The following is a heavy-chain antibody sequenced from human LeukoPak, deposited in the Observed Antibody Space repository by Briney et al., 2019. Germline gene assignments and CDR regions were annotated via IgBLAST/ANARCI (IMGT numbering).Heavy chain of an antibody. CDR2: INSNSADT. Sequence: ASVKVSCKTSGYSFIDYYIHWVRQAPGQGLEWMGWINSNSADTNYAQNFQGRVTMTRDTSISTAYMELSSLRSEDTAIYYCTRTYYDSSGYSPIYWYFDLWGRGTLVTVSS. V-gene: IGHV1-2*02. CDR3: TRTYYDSSGYSPIYWYFDL. J-gene: IGHJ2*01. D-gene: IGHD3-22*01. CDR1: GYSFIDYY.